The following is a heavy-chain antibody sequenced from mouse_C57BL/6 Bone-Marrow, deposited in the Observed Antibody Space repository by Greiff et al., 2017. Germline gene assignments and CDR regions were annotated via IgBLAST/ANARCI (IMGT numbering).Heavy chain of an antibody. J-gene: IGHJ4*01. CDR3: ARGDDYDATLYYYAMDD. V-gene: IGHV8-8*01. D-gene: IGHD2-4*01. Sequence: QVTLKECGPGILQPSPTLSLTCSFSGFSLSTFGMGVGWIRQPSGKGLEWLAHIWWDDDKYYNPVLKSRPTISKDTSKNQLYLKIANVNTAVTATYYCARGDDYDATLYYYAMDDWGQGTSVTVSS. CDR1: GFSLSTFGMG. CDR2: IWWDDDK.